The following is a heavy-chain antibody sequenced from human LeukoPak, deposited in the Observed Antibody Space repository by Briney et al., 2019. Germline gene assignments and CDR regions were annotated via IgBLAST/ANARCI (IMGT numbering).Heavy chain of an antibody. D-gene: IGHD3-10*01. Sequence: GGSLRLSCAASGFTFSNYAMNWVRQAPGKGLEWVSIVTVAGSNKDYADSVKGRFTISRDDSKKTLYLQMNSLRAEDTAVYYCARRKNYQWFAFDFWGRETAVPV. CDR2: VTVAGSNK. V-gene: IGHV3-23*01. J-gene: IGHJ4*02. CDR3: ARRKNYQWFAFDF. CDR1: GFTFSNYA.